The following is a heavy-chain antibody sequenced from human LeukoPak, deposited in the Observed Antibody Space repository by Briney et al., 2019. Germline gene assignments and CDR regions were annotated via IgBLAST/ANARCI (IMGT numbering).Heavy chain of an antibody. CDR1: GYTFTSYG. J-gene: IGHJ4*02. Sequence: GASVKVSCKASGYTFTSYGISWVRQAPGQGLEWMGWISAYNGNTSYAQKLQGRVTMTTDTSTSTAYMELRSLRSDDTAVYYCAREGDYDSSGYFDYWGQGTLVTVSS. CDR2: ISAYNGNT. V-gene: IGHV1-18*01. CDR3: AREGDYDSSGYFDY. D-gene: IGHD3-22*01.